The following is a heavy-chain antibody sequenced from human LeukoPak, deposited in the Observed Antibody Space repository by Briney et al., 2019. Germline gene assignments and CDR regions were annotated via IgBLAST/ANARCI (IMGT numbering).Heavy chain of an antibody. D-gene: IGHD2-15*01. CDR3: ARLLPASRHYFDF. V-gene: IGHV3-64*04. CDR1: GFTFSSCA. Sequence: PGGSLRLSCSASGFTFSSCAMHWVRQAPGMGLEYVSGINDHGDTTHYGDSVKGRFTISRDGSKNMFFLQMTNLSPEDGAVYYCARLLPASRHYFDFWGQGTPVTVSS. CDR2: INDHGDTT. J-gene: IGHJ4*02.